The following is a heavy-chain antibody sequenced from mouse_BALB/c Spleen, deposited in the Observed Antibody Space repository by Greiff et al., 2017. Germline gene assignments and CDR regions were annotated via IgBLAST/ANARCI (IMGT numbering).Heavy chain of an antibody. CDR1: GFNIKDTY. Sequence: EVQLQQSGAELVKPGASVKLSCTASGFNIKDTYMHWVKQRPEQGLEWIGRIDPANGNTKYDPKFQGKATITADTSSNTAYLQLSSLTSEDTAVYYCARGGSSSYYLDYWGQGTTLTVSS. J-gene: IGHJ2*01. CDR3: ARGGSSSYYLDY. D-gene: IGHD1-1*01. CDR2: IDPANGNT. V-gene: IGHV14-3*02.